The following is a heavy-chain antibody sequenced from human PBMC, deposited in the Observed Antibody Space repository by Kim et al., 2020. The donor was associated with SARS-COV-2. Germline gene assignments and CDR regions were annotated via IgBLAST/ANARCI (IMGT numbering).Heavy chain of an antibody. CDR3: YRGSYWRGDY. V-gene: IGHV4-39*01. CDR1: GGTISSSSYY. CDR2: NNYSGSS. Sequence: SETLSLTCTVSGGTISSSSYYWGRIRPPPGMGLVWIGSNNYSGSSYYNPSPKSRVTTSEDTSKNQFSLKLTSMPDADTAAYYCYRGSYWRGDYWGQGTLV. D-gene: IGHD1-26*01. J-gene: IGHJ4*02.